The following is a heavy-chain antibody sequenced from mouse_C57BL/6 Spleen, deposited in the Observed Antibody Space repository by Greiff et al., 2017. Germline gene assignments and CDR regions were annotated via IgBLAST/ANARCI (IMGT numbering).Heavy chain of an antibody. V-gene: IGHV1-55*01. CDR3: AREPYDSGSSPYYFDY. CDR2: IYPGSGST. D-gene: IGHD1-1*01. CDR1: GYTFTSYW. J-gene: IGHJ2*01. Sequence: QVQLKQPGAELVKPGASVKMSCKASGYTFTSYWITWVKQRPGQGLEWIGDIYPGSGSTNYNEKFKSKATLTVDTSSSTAYMQLSSLPSEDSAVYYGAREPYDSGSSPYYFDYWGQGTTLTVSS.